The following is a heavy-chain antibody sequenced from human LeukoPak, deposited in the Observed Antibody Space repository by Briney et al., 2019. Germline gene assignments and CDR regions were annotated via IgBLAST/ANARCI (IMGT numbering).Heavy chain of an antibody. Sequence: PSETLSLTCAVYGGSFSGYYWSWIRQPPGKGLEWIGEINHSGSTNYNPSLKSRVTISVDTSKNQFSLKLSSVTAADTAVYYCARDDTSGLWFGELTAFDPWGQGTLVTVSS. J-gene: IGHJ5*02. CDR3: ARDDTSGLWFGELTAFDP. D-gene: IGHD3-10*01. CDR1: GGSFSGYY. V-gene: IGHV4-34*01. CDR2: INHSGST.